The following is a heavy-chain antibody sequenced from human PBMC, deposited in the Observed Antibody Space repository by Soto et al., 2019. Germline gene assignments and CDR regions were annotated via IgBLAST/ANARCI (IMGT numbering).Heavy chain of an antibody. J-gene: IGHJ4*02. Sequence: QVQLQQSGPGLVKPSQTLSLTCAISGDSVSSNSAAWNWIRQSPSRGLEWLGRTYYRSMWYNDYAVTVKSRITLIPDTSKNQFSLHLNSAAPEDTAVYYCARGDYVWGSYRYYYFDYWGQGTLVTVSS. CDR2: TYYRSMWYN. CDR3: ARGDYVWGSYRYYYFDY. V-gene: IGHV6-1*01. D-gene: IGHD3-16*02. CDR1: GDSVSSNSAA.